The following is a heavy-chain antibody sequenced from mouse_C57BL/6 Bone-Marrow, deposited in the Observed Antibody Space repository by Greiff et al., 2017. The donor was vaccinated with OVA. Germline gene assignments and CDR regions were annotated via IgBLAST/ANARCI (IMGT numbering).Heavy chain of an antibody. Sequence: QVQLQQPGAELVKPGASVKMSCKASGYTFTSYWITWVKQRPGQGLEWIGDIYPGSGSTNYNEKFTSKATLTVDTSSSTAYMQLSSLTSEDSAVYYCARSDDGYLYYFDYWGQGTTLTVSS. D-gene: IGHD2-3*01. CDR2: IYPGSGST. J-gene: IGHJ2*01. CDR3: ARSDDGYLYYFDY. V-gene: IGHV1-55*01. CDR1: GYTFTSYW.